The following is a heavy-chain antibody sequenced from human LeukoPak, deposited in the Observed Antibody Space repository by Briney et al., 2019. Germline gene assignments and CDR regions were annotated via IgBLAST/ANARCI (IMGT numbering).Heavy chain of an antibody. CDR2: ISYDGSNK. D-gene: IGHD4-17*01. V-gene: IGHV3-30-3*01. Sequence: GRSLRLSCAASGFTFSSYAMHWVRQAPGKGLEWAAVISYDGSNKYYADSVKGRFTISRDNSKNTLYLQMNSLRAEDTAVYYCARDSSTENDAFDIWGQGTMVTVSS. CDR1: GFTFSSYA. J-gene: IGHJ3*02. CDR3: ARDSSTENDAFDI.